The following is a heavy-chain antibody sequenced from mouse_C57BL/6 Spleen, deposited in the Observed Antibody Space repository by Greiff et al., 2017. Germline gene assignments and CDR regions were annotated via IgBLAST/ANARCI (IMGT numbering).Heavy chain of an antibody. CDR2: IHPNSGST. V-gene: IGHV1-64*01. D-gene: IGHD4-1*01. CDR3: ARETGSYYFDY. CDR1: GYTFTSYW. Sequence: QVQLKESGAELVKPGASVTLSCKASGYTFTSYWMHWVKQRPGQGLEWIGMIHPNSGSTNYNEKFKSKATLTVDKSSSTAYMQLSSLTSEDSAVYYCARETGSYYFDYWGQGTTLTVSS. J-gene: IGHJ2*01.